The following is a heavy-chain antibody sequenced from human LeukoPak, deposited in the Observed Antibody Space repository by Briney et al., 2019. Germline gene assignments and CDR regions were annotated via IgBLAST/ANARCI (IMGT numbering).Heavy chain of an antibody. CDR1: GYTFTGYY. CDR2: INPNSGGT. J-gene: IGHJ6*02. Sequence: GASVKVSCTASGYTFTGYYMHWVRQAPGQGLEWMGWINPNSGGTNYAQKFQGRVTMTRDTSISTAYMELSRLRSDDTAVYYCARGGYSGYDYYYYGMDVWGQGTTVTVSS. CDR3: ARGGYSGYDYYYYGMDV. D-gene: IGHD5-12*01. V-gene: IGHV1-2*02.